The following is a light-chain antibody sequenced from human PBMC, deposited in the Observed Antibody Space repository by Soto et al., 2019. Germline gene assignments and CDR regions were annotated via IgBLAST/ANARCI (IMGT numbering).Light chain of an antibody. J-gene: IGLJ3*02. V-gene: IGLV2-14*03. CDR2: DVI. CDR1: SGDVGAYNF. CDR3: SSFTTTDILV. Sequence: QSALTQPASVSGSLGQSITISCTGTSGDVGAYNFVSWFQHYPGKAPKIILYDVISRPSGVSNRFSGSKSGNTATLTISGLQAEDEANYYCSSFTTTDILVLGGGTKVTVL.